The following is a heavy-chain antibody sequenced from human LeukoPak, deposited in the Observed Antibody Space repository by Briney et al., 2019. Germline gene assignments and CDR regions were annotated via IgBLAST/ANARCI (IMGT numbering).Heavy chain of an antibody. CDR3: AKSDFDILTGYYPNFDY. J-gene: IGHJ4*02. CDR2: ISTRAAII. D-gene: IGHD3-9*01. V-gene: IGHV3-11*01. Sequence: GGSLRLSCAASGFTFSDHYMSWIRQAPGKGLEFVAYISTRAAIIYYVDSVKGRFTVSADNAKNSLYLQMNSLRPEDTAVYYCAKSDFDILTGYYPNFDYWGQGTLVTVSS. CDR1: GFTFSDHY.